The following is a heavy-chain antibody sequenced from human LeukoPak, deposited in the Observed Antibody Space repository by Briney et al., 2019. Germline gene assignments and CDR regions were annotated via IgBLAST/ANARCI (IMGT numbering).Heavy chain of an antibody. V-gene: IGHV3-49*04. CDR3: TRNGRGCSSTSCYAGRFDP. J-gene: IGHJ5*02. Sequence: GGSLRLSCTASGFNFGAYAMSWVRQAPGKGLEWVGFVTSQAFGGRIEYAASVRGRFTISTDDSKSTAYLQMNSLKTEDTAVYFCTRNGRGCSSTSCYAGRFDPWGQGTQVTVSS. CDR1: GFNFGAYA. CDR2: VTSQAFGGRI. D-gene: IGHD2-2*01.